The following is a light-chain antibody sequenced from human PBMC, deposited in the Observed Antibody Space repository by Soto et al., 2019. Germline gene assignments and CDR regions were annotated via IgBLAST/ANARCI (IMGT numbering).Light chain of an antibody. V-gene: IGKV3-15*01. J-gene: IGKJ1*01. CDR1: QSVSSN. CDR2: GAS. Sequence: PGGRSTLSCRASQSVSSNYLAWYQQKPGQAPRLLIYGASTMATGIPARFSGSGSGTEFTLTISSLQPEDFALYYCQQYNNWPLTFGQGTKVDIK. CDR3: QQYNNWPLT.